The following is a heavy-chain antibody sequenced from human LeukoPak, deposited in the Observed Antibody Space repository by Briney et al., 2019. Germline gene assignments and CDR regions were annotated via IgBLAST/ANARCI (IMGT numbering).Heavy chain of an antibody. CDR3: ARGGPGWDSSSWYNY. Sequence: ASVTVSFKSSGYTFTSYGIIWVRQAPGQGLEGMGGISAYNGNRNYAQKLQGRVTLTTDTSTSTAYMELRSLRSDDTAVYCCARGGPGWDSSSWYNYWGQGTLVTVSS. CDR1: GYTFTSYG. CDR2: ISAYNGNR. J-gene: IGHJ4*02. D-gene: IGHD6-13*01. V-gene: IGHV1-18*01.